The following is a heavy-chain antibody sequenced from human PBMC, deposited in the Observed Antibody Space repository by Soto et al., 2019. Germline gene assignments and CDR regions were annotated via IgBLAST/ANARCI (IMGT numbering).Heavy chain of an antibody. Sequence: GGSLRLSCAASGFTFSSYSMNWVRQAPGKGLEWVSSISSSSSYIYYADSVKGRFTISRDNAKNSLYLQMNSLRAEDTAVYYCARAQQQLVPADWFDPWGQGTLVTVSS. CDR2: ISSSSSYI. CDR3: ARAQQQLVPADWFDP. J-gene: IGHJ5*02. V-gene: IGHV3-21*01. D-gene: IGHD6-13*01. CDR1: GFTFSSYS.